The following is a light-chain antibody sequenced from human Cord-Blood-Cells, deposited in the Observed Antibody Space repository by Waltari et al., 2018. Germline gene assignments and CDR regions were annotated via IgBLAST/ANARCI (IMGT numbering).Light chain of an antibody. CDR3: SSYAGSNNYV. J-gene: IGLJ1*01. CDR2: EVS. Sequence: QSALTQPPSASGSHGQSVTISCTGTSSDVGGYNYVSWYQQHPGKAPKLMIYEVSKRPSGVPDHFSGSKAGDTASLTVSGLQAEDEADYYCSSYAGSNNYVFGTGTKVTVL. V-gene: IGLV2-8*01. CDR1: SSDVGGYNY.